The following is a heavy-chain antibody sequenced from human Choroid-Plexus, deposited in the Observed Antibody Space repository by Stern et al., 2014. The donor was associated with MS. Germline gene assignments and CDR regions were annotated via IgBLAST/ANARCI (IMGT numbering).Heavy chain of an antibody. Sequence: VQLVESGGGVVQPGRPLRLSCAASGFTFGSCAMHWVRQAPGKGLAWVAGVSYDGSNKYYADSGKGRFTVSRDNSQNTIYMQMSSLRAEDTAVYYCAKDRQYLTYFFDHWGQGSLVTVSS. D-gene: IGHD2-8*01. CDR1: GFTFGSCA. CDR2: VSYDGSNK. V-gene: IGHV3-30*18. J-gene: IGHJ5*02. CDR3: AKDRQYLTYFFDH.